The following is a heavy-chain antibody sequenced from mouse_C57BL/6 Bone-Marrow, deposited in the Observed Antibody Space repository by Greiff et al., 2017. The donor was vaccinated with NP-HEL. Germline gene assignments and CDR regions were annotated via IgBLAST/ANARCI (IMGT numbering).Heavy chain of an antibody. V-gene: IGHV2-4*01. J-gene: IGHJ1*03. CDR2: IWSGGST. CDR1: GFSLTSYG. D-gene: IGHD1-1*01. CDR3: AKNYYGSSHWYFDV. Sequence: QVQLKESGPGLVQPSQSLSITCTVSGFSLTSYGVHWVRQPPGKGLEWLGVIWSGGSTDYNAAFISRLSISKDNSKSQVFFKMNSLQADDTAIYYCAKNYYGSSHWYFDVWGTGTTVTVSS.